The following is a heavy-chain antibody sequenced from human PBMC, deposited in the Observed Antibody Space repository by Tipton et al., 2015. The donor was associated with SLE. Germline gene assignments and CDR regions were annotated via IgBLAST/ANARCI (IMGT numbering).Heavy chain of an antibody. D-gene: IGHD6-13*01. Sequence: LSLTCTVSDDSITTDYWTWIRQPPGKGLEYSGYVSYSGVTNSNPSLQSRFTMSIDASKNQFSLRLNSVTAADTAVYYCARGAARWFDPWGQGTLVTVSS. CDR2: VSYSGVT. CDR3: ARGAARWFDP. J-gene: IGHJ5*02. V-gene: IGHV4-59*08. CDR1: DDSITTDY.